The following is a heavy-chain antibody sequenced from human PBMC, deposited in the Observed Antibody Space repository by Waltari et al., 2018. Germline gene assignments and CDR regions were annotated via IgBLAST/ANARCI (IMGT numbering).Heavy chain of an antibody. J-gene: IGHJ3*01. V-gene: IGHV4-39*01. Sequence: QLQLQESGPGLVKPSETLSLTCRVSGGSITTSRHYWGWIRQPPGQGLEWIGTISYNGATYTSPSLKSRVTMSRDTSKNQLSLTLDSMTAADTAVYYCATYIGASVGTAAFDVWGQGTMVTVSS. CDR3: ATYIGASVGTAAFDV. CDR1: GGSITTSRHY. D-gene: IGHD5-12*01. CDR2: ISYNGAT.